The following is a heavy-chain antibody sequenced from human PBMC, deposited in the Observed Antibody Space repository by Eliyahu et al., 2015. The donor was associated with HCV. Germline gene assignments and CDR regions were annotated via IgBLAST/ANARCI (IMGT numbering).Heavy chain of an antibody. Sequence: QVQLQESGPGLVKPSQTLSLTCTVSGGSISSGGYYWSWIRQHPGKGLEWIGYIYYSWGPLHNPSLKSRVTISVDTSKNQFSLKLSSVTAADTAVYYCARVVLGDYDAFDIWGQGTMVTVSS. CDR2: IYYSWGP. J-gene: IGHJ3*02. D-gene: IGHD4-17*01. CDR1: GGSISSGGYY. V-gene: IGHV4-31*03. CDR3: ARVVLGDYDAFDI.